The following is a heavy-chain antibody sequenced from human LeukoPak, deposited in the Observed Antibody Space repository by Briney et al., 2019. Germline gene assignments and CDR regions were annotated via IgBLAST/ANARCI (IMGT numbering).Heavy chain of an antibody. CDR1: GYSISSGYY. J-gene: IGHJ4*02. D-gene: IGHD3-16*02. Sequence: SETLSLTCTVSGYSISSGYYWGWIRQPPGKGLEWIGSIYYSGSTYYNPSLKSRVTISVDTSKNQFSLKLSSVTAADTAVYYCARQRVLHDYVWGSYRGFDYWGQGTLVTVSS. CDR3: ARQRVLHDYVWGSYRGFDY. CDR2: IYYSGST. V-gene: IGHV4-38-2*02.